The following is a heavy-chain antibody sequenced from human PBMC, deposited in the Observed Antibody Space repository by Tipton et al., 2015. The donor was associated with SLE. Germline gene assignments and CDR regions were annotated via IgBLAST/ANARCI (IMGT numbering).Heavy chain of an antibody. CDR2: TYSGGPT. D-gene: IGHD1-7*01. CDR3: VKDGPRYWNYDYYFDL. CDR1: RFTFSTYA. V-gene: IGHV3-23*03. Sequence: GSLRLSCAASRFTFSTYAMNWVRQAPGKGLEWVSVTYSGGPTYYADSVKGRFTISRDNSKNTVYLQLSSLRAGDTDTYYCVKDGPRYWNYDYYFDLWGRGTLVTVSS. J-gene: IGHJ2*01.